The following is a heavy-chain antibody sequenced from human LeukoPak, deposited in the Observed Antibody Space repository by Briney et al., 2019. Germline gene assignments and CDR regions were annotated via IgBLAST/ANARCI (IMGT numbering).Heavy chain of an antibody. J-gene: IGHJ3*02. CDR1: GGSISSYY. D-gene: IGHD3-9*01. Sequence: SETLSLTCTVSGGSISSYYWSWIRQPPGKGLEWIGYIYYSGSTNYNPSLKSRVTISVDTSKNRFSLKLSSVTAADTAVYYCARHNYDISGAFDIWGQGTMVTVSS. CDR3: ARHNYDISGAFDI. V-gene: IGHV4-59*08. CDR2: IYYSGST.